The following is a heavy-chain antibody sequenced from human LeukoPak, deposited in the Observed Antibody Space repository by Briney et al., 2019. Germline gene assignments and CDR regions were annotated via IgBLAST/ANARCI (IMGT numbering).Heavy chain of an antibody. J-gene: IGHJ4*02. Sequence: GGSLRLSCAASGVTFGDYAMHWVRQAPGKGLEWVSLIRGDGRTTSYAGSVKGRFTISRDNSKNSLYLQMSSLRGEDTAIYYCAKDAVAGTWLHYWGQGTLVTVSS. CDR3: AKDAVAGTWLHY. V-gene: IGHV3-43*02. D-gene: IGHD6-19*01. CDR1: GVTFGDYA. CDR2: IRGDGRTT.